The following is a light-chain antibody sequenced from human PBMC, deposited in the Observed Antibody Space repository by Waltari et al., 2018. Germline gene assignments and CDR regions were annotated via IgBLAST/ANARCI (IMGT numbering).Light chain of an antibody. V-gene: IGLV1-40*01. CDR3: QSYDSSLSGSL. J-gene: IGLJ2*01. Sequence: QSVLTQPPSVSGAPGQKVTISCTGSRSNIGAGHDVHWNQQFPGAAPKPLIYRNTNRPPGVPDRFSGSKSVTSASLAITGLQAEDEADYYCQSYDSSLSGSLFGGGTKLTVL. CDR1: RSNIGAGHD. CDR2: RNT.